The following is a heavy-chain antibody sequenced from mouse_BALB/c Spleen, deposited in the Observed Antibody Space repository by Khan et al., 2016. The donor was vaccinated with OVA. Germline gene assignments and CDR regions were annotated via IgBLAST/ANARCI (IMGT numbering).Heavy chain of an antibody. J-gene: IGHJ3*01. CDR1: GYSITSEYA. CDR3: ERKDYYDCDPFPY. V-gene: IGHV3-2*02. Sequence: EVELVESGPGLVKPSQSLSLTCTVTGYSITSEYAWNWIRQFPGNKLEWMGYINYSGNTSFNPSLKSRTSITRDTSKNQFFLQLNSVTTEDTATYDSERKDYYDCDPFPYWGQGTLVTVSA. D-gene: IGHD2-4*01. CDR2: INYSGNT.